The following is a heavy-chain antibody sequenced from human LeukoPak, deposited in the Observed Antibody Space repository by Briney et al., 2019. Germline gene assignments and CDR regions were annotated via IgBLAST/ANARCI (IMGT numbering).Heavy chain of an antibody. D-gene: IGHD6-13*01. CDR2: IKQDGSET. V-gene: IGHV3-7*01. J-gene: IGHJ3*02. CDR3: ARFIASPGPDVFDI. CDR1: GFTSGSYW. Sequence: PGGSLRLSCAASGFTSGSYWMSWVLQAPGKGLEWVANIKQDGSETYYLDSVKGRFTISRDNAQNSLYLQMNSLRADETAVYFCARFIASPGPDVFDIWGQGTLVTVSS.